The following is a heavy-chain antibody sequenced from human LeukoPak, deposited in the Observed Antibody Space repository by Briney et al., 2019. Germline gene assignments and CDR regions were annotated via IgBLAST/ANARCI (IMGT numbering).Heavy chain of an antibody. D-gene: IGHD2-8*02. J-gene: IGHJ4*01. CDR3: ARHDEECPGEYCFLLSFDY. CDR1: GGSINNFY. Sequence: SETLSLTCTVSGGSINNFYWIWIRQSPGKGRKWIGYVHSSGLTDYNPSLRSRVSMSADTSKSQLSLRLTSVTAADTAVYFCARHDEECPGEYCFLLSFDYWGPGSLVTVSS. V-gene: IGHV4-59*08. CDR2: VHSSGLT.